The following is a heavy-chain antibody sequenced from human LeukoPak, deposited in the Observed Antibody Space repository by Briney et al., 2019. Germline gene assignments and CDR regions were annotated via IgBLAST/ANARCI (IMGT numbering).Heavy chain of an antibody. CDR2: IYPADSDT. J-gene: IGHJ5*02. D-gene: IGHD4-17*01. Sequence: PGESLKISCKASGYSFTSYWIGWVRQMPGKGLEWMGIIYPADSDTSYSPSFEGQVTISADKSITTAYLQWSSLKASDTAKYYCARHAVGDYLDHNWFDPWGQGTLVTVSS. CDR1: GYSFTSYW. CDR3: ARHAVGDYLDHNWFDP. V-gene: IGHV5-51*01.